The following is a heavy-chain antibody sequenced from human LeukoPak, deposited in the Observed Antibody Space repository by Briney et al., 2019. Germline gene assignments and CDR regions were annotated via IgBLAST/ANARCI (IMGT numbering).Heavy chain of an antibody. D-gene: IGHD3-22*01. J-gene: IGHJ3*02. CDR2: LSSSSSYI. V-gene: IGHV3-21*01. Sequence: GGALRLSCAASGFTFSSYSMNWVRQAPGKGLEWVSYLSSSSSYIYSADSVKGRFTISRDNAKNSLYLQMNSLRAEDTAVYYCARDRATFGGDSSGYYYNEAFDIWGQGTMVTVSS. CDR1: GFTFSSYS. CDR3: ARDRATFGGDSSGYYYNEAFDI.